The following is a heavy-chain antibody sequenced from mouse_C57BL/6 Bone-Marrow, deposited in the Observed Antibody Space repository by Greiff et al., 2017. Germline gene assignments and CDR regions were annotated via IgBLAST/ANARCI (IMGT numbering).Heavy chain of an antibody. J-gene: IGHJ3*01. CDR3: ARDYGSSYVAY. Sequence: EVKLVESGPELVKPGASVKISCKASGYTFTDYYMNWVKQSHGKSLEWIGDINPNNGGTSYNQKFKGKATLTVDKSSSTAYMELRSLTSEDSAVYYCARDYGSSYVAYWGQGTLVTVSA. CDR2: INPNNGGT. D-gene: IGHD1-1*01. CDR1: GYTFTDYY. V-gene: IGHV1-26*01.